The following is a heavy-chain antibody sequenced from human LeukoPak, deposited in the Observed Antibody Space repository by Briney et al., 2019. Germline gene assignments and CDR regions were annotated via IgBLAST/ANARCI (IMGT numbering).Heavy chain of an antibody. Sequence: GGSLRLSCAASGFTFSNYGMHWVRQAPGKGLEWVAVISYDGSNKYYADSVKGRFTISRDNSKNTLYLQMNSLRAEDTAVYYCAKDRSGVVGATVVQSVDYWGQGTLVTVSS. D-gene: IGHD1-26*01. V-gene: IGHV3-30*18. CDR3: AKDRSGVVGATVVQSVDY. J-gene: IGHJ4*02. CDR1: GFTFSNYG. CDR2: ISYDGSNK.